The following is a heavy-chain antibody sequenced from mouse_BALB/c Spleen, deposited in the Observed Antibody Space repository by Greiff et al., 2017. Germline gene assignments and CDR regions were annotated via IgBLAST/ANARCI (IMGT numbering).Heavy chain of an antibody. CDR3: VRQAIHYYDYFDY. J-gene: IGHJ2*01. CDR2: IRSKSNNYAT. D-gene: IGHD1-2*01. V-gene: IGHV10-1*02. CDR1: GFTFNTYA. Sequence: VQLKESGGGLVQPKGSLKLSCAASGFTFNTYAMNWVRQAPGKGLEWVARIRSKSNNYATYYADSVKDRFTISRDDSQSMLYLQMNNLKTEDTAMYYCVRQAIHYYDYFDYWGQGTTLTVSS.